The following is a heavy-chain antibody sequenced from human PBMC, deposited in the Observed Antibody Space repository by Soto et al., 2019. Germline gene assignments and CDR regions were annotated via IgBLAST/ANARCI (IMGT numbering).Heavy chain of an antibody. CDR1: GFTFSSYA. CDR2: ISYDGSNK. Sequence: QVQLVESGGGVVQPGRSLRLSCAASGFTFSSYAMHWVRQAPGKGLEWVAVISYDGSNKYYADSVKGRFTISRDNSKNTLYLQMNSLRAEDTAAYYCARGEWWALPYFDYWGQGTLVTVSS. V-gene: IGHV3-30-3*01. CDR3: ARGEWWALPYFDY. J-gene: IGHJ4*02. D-gene: IGHD1-26*01.